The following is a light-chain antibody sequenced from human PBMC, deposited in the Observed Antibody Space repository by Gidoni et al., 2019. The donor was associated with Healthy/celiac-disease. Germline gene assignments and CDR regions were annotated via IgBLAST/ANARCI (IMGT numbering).Light chain of an antibody. Sequence: SYELTQPPSVSVSPGQTASITCSGAKLGDKYACWYQQKPGQSPVLVIYQDSKRASGIPERFSGSNSGNTATLTISGTQAMDAADYYCQAWDSSTVVFGGGTKLTVL. V-gene: IGLV3-1*01. J-gene: IGLJ2*01. CDR1: KLGDKY. CDR2: QDS. CDR3: QAWDSSTVV.